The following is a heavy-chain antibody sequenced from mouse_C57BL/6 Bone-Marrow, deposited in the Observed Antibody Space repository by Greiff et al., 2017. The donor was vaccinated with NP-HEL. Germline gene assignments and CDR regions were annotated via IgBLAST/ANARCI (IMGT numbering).Heavy chain of an antibody. J-gene: IGHJ2*01. CDR1: AYPSPSSW. CDR2: IYPGSGST. Sequence: QFHLHHLGAELLKPGAQVKLSCKAFAYPSPSSWLTWVKQSLGQAFEGIGVIYPGSGSTNYNEKFKGKATFTADTSSNTAYMQLSSLTTEDSAIYYCARRFYYYGSSYYFDYWGQGTTLTVSS. CDR3: ARRFYYYGSSYYFDY. V-gene: IGHV1-55*01. D-gene: IGHD1-1*01.